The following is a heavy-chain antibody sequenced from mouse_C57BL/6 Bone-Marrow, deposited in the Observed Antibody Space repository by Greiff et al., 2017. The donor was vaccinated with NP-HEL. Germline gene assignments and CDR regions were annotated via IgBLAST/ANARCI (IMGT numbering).Heavy chain of an antibody. CDR2: FYPGSGSI. D-gene: IGHD1-1*01. CDR3: ARHEGYYYDAMDY. V-gene: IGHV1-62-2*01. Sequence: VQLQQSGAELVKPGASVKLSCKASGYTFTEYTIHWVKQRSGQGLEWLGWFYPGSGSIKYNEKFKDKATLTAYKSSSTVYMELSRLTSEDSAVYFCARHEGYYYDAMDYWGQGTSVTVSS. CDR1: GYTFTEYT. J-gene: IGHJ4*01.